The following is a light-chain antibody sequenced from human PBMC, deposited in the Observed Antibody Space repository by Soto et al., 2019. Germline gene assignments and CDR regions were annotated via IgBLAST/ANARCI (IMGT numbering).Light chain of an antibody. CDR2: AAS. CDR1: QTISSW. CDR3: QQYNNWPRT. J-gene: IGKJ1*01. Sequence: DIQMTHSPSTLSGSVGDRVTITSRASQTISSWLAWYQQKPGKAPKLLIFAASSLQSGVPSRFSGSRSGPDFTLTISSLQSEDFAVYYCQQYNNWPRTFGQGTKVDIK. V-gene: IGKV1-5*01.